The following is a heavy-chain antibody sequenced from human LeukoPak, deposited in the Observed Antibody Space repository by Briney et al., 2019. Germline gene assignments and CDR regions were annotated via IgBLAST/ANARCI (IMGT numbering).Heavy chain of an antibody. CDR3: ARASRDGYNQNFDH. CDR1: GYSFSSYW. D-gene: IGHD5-24*01. Sequence: GESLNIPCKGLGYSFSSYWNAWVRQRPGKGLEWMGIIYPGGSETRYDPSFQGQVTISADSSTSTAYLQWSSLRASDTAMYYCARASRDGYNQNFDHWGQGTLVTVSS. J-gene: IGHJ4*02. V-gene: IGHV5-51*01. CDR2: IYPGGSET.